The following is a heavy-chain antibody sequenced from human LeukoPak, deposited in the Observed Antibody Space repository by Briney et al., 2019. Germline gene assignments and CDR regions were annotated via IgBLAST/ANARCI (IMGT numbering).Heavy chain of an antibody. D-gene: IGHD6-19*01. J-gene: IGHJ3*02. CDR3: ARHGGDAAVASILDGDAFDI. CDR1: GYSFTSYW. CDR2: IYPGDSDT. V-gene: IGHV5-51*01. Sequence: GESLKISCKGSGYSFTSYWIGWVRQMPGKGLEWMGIIYPGDSDTRYSPSFQGQVTISADKSISTAYLQWSSLKASDTAMYYCARHGGDAAVASILDGDAFDIWGQGTMVTVSS.